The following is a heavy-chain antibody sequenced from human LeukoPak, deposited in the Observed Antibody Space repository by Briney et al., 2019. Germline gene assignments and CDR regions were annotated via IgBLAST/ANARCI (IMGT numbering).Heavy chain of an antibody. V-gene: IGHV3-7*01. J-gene: IGHJ5*02. Sequence: GGSLRLSCAASGFTFSIYWMSWVRQAPGKGLEWVANIKEDGSEKDYVDSVKGRFIISRDNVKNSLYLQMNSLRPEDTAMYYCARDRAVAGLFDPWGQGTLVTVSS. D-gene: IGHD6-19*01. CDR3: ARDRAVAGLFDP. CDR2: IKEDGSEK. CDR1: GFTFSIYW.